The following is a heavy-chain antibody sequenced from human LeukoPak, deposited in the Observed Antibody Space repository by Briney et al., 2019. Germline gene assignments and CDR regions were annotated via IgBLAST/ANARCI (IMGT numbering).Heavy chain of an antibody. J-gene: IGHJ4*02. CDR1: RGTFSSYA. Sequence: ASVKVSCKASRGTFSSYAISWVRQAPGQGLEWMGGIIPILGTANYAQKFQGRVTFTADEFTSTAYMELSSLRSEDTAVYYCAGSRVLRFLEWLATSLDYWGQGTLVTVSS. CDR3: AGSRVLRFLEWLATSLDY. CDR2: IIPILGTA. V-gene: IGHV1-69*13. D-gene: IGHD3-3*01.